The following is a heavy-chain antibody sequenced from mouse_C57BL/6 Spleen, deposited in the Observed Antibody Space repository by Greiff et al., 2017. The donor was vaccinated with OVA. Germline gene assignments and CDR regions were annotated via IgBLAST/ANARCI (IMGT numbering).Heavy chain of an antibody. V-gene: IGHV5-17*01. CDR1: GFTFSDYG. CDR3: SRGTGFAY. Sequence: EVKLMESGGGLVKPGGSLKLSCEASGFTFSDYGMHWVRQAPEKGLEWVAYISSGSSTIYYEDTVKGRFTISRDNAKNTLFLQMTSVRAEDTDMYYCSRGTGFAYWGKGTLVTVSA. J-gene: IGHJ3*01. D-gene: IGHD4-1*01. CDR2: ISSGSSTI.